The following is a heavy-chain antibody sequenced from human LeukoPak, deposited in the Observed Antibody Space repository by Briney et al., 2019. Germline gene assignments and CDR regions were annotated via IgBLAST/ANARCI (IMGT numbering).Heavy chain of an antibody. V-gene: IGHV4-38-2*02. J-gene: IGHJ4*02. CDR1: GYPISSAYY. Sequence: SETLSLTCTVSGYPISSAYYWGWIRQPPGKGLEWIGSIYHRGSTYYNPSLKSRVTISVDTSKNQFSLKLSSVTAADTAVYYCARVEMPTTNFDYWGQGTLVTVSS. CDR2: IYHRGST. CDR3: ARVEMPTTNFDY. D-gene: IGHD5-24*01.